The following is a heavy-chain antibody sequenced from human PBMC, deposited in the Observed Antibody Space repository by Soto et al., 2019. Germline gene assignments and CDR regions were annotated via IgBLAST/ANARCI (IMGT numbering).Heavy chain of an antibody. CDR1: GFXXXNAW. D-gene: IGHD6-19*01. CDR2: IKIKTDGGTT. J-gene: IGHJ6*02. V-gene: IGHV3-15*01. Sequence: GGSLRLACAASGFXXXNAWMSWVRQCPGKGLDGVVRIKIKTDGGTTYYAAPVKGRFTISRDDSKNTLYLQMNSLKTEDTAVYYCTTDEPVAGSYYYYGMDVWGQGTTVTVSS. CDR3: TTDEPVAGSYYYYGMDV.